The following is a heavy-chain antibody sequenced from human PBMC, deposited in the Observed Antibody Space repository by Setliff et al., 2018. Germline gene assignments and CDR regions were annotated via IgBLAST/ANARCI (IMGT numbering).Heavy chain of an antibody. Sequence: PSETLSLTCAVYGGSFSGYYWSWIRQPPGKGLEWIGEINHSGSTNYNPSLKSRVTISVDTSKNQFSLKLSSVTAADTAVYYCARGKSYDFWSGYPNYYYYYMDVWGKGTTVTVS. V-gene: IGHV4-34*01. CDR2: INHSGST. D-gene: IGHD3-3*01. CDR3: ARGKSYDFWSGYPNYYYYYMDV. J-gene: IGHJ6*03. CDR1: GGSFSGYY.